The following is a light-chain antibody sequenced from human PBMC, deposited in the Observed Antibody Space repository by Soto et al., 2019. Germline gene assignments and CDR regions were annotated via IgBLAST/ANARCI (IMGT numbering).Light chain of an antibody. CDR2: DTS. CDR3: QQRSNWPPLIT. J-gene: IGKJ3*01. Sequence: EIVLTQSPVTLSLSPGERATLSCRASQSPSSDLAWYQQKPGQAPRLLIYDTSNRATGIPARFSGSGSGTDFTLTISSLEPEDFAVYYCQQRSNWPPLITFGPGTKVDIK. V-gene: IGKV3-11*01. CDR1: QSPSSD.